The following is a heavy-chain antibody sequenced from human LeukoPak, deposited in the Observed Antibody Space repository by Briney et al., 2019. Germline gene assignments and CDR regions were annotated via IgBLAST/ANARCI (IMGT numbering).Heavy chain of an antibody. CDR1: GFIFTSYF. V-gene: IGHV3-7*01. J-gene: IGHJ4*02. D-gene: IGHD3-3*01. Sequence: GGSLRLSCAASGFIFTSYFMSWVRQAPGKGLEWVASIKHDGSEKYYVDSVRGRFTISRDNTMNSLYLQMSSLRAEDTAVYYCATDRGWRTSGYYLYYFEYWGQGTLVTFSS. CDR3: ATDRGWRTSGYYLYYFEY. CDR2: IKHDGSEK.